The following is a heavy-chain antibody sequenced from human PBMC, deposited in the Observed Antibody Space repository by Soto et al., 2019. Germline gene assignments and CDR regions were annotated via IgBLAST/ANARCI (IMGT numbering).Heavy chain of an antibody. D-gene: IGHD3-3*01. J-gene: IGHJ3*02. CDR1: GFTFSGYA. Sequence: GGSLRLSCAASGFTFSGYAMSWVRQAPGKGLEWVSAISGSGGSTYYADSVKGRFTISRDNSKNTLYLQMNSLRAEDTAVYYCAKAYDFWSGYYDAFDIWGQGTMVTVSS. V-gene: IGHV3-23*01. CDR3: AKAYDFWSGYYDAFDI. CDR2: ISGSGGST.